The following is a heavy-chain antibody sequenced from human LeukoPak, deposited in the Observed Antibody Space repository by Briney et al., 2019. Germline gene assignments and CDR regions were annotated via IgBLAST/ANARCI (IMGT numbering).Heavy chain of an antibody. CDR3: ARQGGYSSPSSV. CDR2: INHRGSS. V-gene: IGHV4-34*01. CDR1: GGSLSGYY. J-gene: IGHJ6*04. D-gene: IGHD6-19*01. Sequence: SETLSLTRAVYGGSLSGYYWSWIPNPPGKGLEWIGEINHRGSSKDTPFLKRRVRISVDASKTQFSLKLSSVTAADTAVYYCARQGGYSSPSSVWGEGTTVTVSS.